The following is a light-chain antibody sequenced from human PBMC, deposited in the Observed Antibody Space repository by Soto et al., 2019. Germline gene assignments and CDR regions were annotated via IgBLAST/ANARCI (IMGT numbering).Light chain of an antibody. V-gene: IGKV3-11*01. J-gene: IGKJ1*01. CDR2: GAS. CDR1: QNVRTF. Sequence: DIVLTQSPATLSLSPGERATLSCRASQNVRTFLDWYQQKPGQAPRLLIYGASNRATGIPARFSGSGSGTDFTLTISSLEPEDFAVYYCQQHSHWPPWTFGQGTRVEIQ. CDR3: QQHSHWPPWT.